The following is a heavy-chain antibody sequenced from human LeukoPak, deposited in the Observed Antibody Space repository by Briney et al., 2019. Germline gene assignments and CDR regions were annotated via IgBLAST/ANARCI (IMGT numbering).Heavy chain of an antibody. Sequence: GASVKVSCKATSYISWVRQAPGQGLEWMGWIGSYTGDTYYAQKFQGRVTVTTDTSSSTAYMELRSLRSDDTAVYYNAIDFWNFDDSRGYYSDFDSWGQGTLVTVSS. CDR3: AIDFWNFDDSRGYYSDFDS. J-gene: IGHJ5*01. CDR1: TSY. CDR2: IGSYTGDT. V-gene: IGHV1-18*01. D-gene: IGHD3-22*01.